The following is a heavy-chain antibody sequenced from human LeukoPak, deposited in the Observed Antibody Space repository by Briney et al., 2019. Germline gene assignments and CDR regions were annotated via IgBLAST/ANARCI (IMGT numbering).Heavy chain of an antibody. CDR1: GYTFTSYY. J-gene: IGHJ4*02. CDR3: ARGGQYYYDSSGYYYVIDY. D-gene: IGHD3-22*01. Sequence: ASVKVSCKASGYTFTSYYLHWVRQAPGQGLEWMGIINPSSSSTSYAQKFQGRVTMTRNTSISTAYMELSSLRSEDTAVYYCARGGQYYYDSSGYYYVIDYWGQGTLVTVSS. CDR2: INPSSSST. V-gene: IGHV1-46*01.